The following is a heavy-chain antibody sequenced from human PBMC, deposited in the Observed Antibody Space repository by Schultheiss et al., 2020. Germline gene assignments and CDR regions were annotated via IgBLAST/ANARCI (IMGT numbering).Heavy chain of an antibody. CDR3: AAQADSGDFGSAY. Sequence: SETLSLTCAVYGGSFSTYYWTWIRQPPGKGLEWIGEVNQSGSTNYNPSLKSRVTILFDTSKNQFSLKLTSVTAADTAVYYCAAQADSGDFGSAYWGQGTL. V-gene: IGHV4-34*01. J-gene: IGHJ4*02. D-gene: IGHD4-17*01. CDR2: VNQSGST. CDR1: GGSFSTYY.